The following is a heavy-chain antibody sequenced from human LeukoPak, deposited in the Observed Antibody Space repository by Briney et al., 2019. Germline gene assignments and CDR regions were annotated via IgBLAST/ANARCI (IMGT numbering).Heavy chain of an antibody. J-gene: IGHJ4*02. CDR3: AKDLPDYGDYIEGY. Sequence: GGSLRLSCAASGFTFSSFAMSWVRQAPGKGLEWVSTISGSGGSTNYADSVKGRFTFSRDNSKNTLYLQMNSLRAEDTAVYYCAKDLPDYGDYIEGYWGQGTLVTVSS. CDR2: ISGSGGST. D-gene: IGHD4-17*01. V-gene: IGHV3-23*01. CDR1: GFTFSSFA.